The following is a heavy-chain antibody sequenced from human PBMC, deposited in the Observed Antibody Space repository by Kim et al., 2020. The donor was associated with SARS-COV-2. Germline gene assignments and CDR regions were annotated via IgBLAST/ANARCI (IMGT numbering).Heavy chain of an antibody. Sequence: SETLSLTCAVYGGSFSGYYWSWIRQPPGKGLEWIGEINHSGSTNYNPSLKSRVTISVDTSKNQFSLKLSSVTAADTAVYYCARGPLIVVVVAAHAFDIWGQGTMVTVSS. J-gene: IGHJ3*02. V-gene: IGHV4-34*01. CDR2: INHSGST. D-gene: IGHD2-15*01. CDR1: GGSFSGYY. CDR3: ARGPLIVVVVAAHAFDI.